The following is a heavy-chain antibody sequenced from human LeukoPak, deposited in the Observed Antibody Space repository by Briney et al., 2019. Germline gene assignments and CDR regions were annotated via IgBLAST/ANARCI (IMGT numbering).Heavy chain of an antibody. J-gene: IGHJ4*02. D-gene: IGHD4-17*01. CDR3: TRGPVTEKLDY. Sequence: SETLSLTCTVSGGSISSYYWSWIRQPPGKGLEWIGYTYYTGSTSYNPSLKSRVTISVDTSKNQFSLKLSSVTAADTAVYYCTRGPVTEKLDYWGQGTLVTVSS. V-gene: IGHV4-59*01. CDR1: GGSISSYY. CDR2: TYYTGST.